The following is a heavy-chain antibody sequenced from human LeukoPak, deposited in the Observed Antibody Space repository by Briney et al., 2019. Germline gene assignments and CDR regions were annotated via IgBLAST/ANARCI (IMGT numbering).Heavy chain of an antibody. CDR2: FHHSGST. V-gene: IGHV4-38-2*01. CDR3: ARGFWSRYFDY. Sequence: SEILSLTCAVSGYSISSAYYWGWIRQPPGKGLEWIGTFHHSGSTDYNPSLKSRVTISVDTTKNQFSLNVRSLTAADTAVYYCARGFWSRYFDYWGQGALVTVSS. J-gene: IGHJ4*02. D-gene: IGHD3-9*01. CDR1: GYSISSAYY.